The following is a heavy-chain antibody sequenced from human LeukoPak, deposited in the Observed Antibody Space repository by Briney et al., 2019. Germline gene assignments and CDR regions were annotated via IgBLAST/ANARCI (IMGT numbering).Heavy chain of an antibody. CDR3: TTPGSGSYFSAFDI. V-gene: IGHV3-15*01. D-gene: IGHD1-26*01. CDR2: IKSKTDGGTT. J-gene: IGHJ3*02. Sequence: KPGGSLGLSCAASGFTFSNAWMSWVRQAPGKGLEWVGRIKSKTDGGTTDYAAPVKGRLTISRDDSKNTLYLQMNSLKTEDTAVYYCTTPGSGSYFSAFDIWGQGTMVTVSS. CDR1: GFTFSNAW.